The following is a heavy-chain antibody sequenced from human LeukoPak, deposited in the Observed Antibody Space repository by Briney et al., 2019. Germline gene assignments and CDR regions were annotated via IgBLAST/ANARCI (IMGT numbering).Heavy chain of an antibody. V-gene: IGHV3-30*02. D-gene: IGHD3-22*01. CDR3: AKALGTDYHDTTGFDS. J-gene: IGHJ5*01. CDR1: GFSFSRYG. CDR2: IRHDESSK. Sequence: GGSLRLSCAASGFSFSRYGMHWVRQAPGKGLEWVTFIRHDESSKYYAGSVKGRFTISRDNSKNTIYLQMNSLTTEDTAMYYCAKALGTDYHDTTGFDSWGQGTLVTVSS.